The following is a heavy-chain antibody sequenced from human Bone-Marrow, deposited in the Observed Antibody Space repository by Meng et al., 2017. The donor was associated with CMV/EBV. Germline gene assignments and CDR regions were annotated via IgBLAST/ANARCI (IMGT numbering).Heavy chain of an antibody. CDR1: GYTFTSYG. J-gene: IGHJ4*02. Sequence: ASVKVSCKASGYTFTSYGISWVRQAPGQGLEWMGWISPYSGNTRYAQKLQGRVTMTTDTSTSTAYMELRSLRSDDTAVYYCARDSYTSSWYEYWGQGALVNGFS. D-gene: IGHD6-13*01. CDR2: ISPYSGNT. CDR3: ARDSYTSSWYEY. V-gene: IGHV1-18*01.